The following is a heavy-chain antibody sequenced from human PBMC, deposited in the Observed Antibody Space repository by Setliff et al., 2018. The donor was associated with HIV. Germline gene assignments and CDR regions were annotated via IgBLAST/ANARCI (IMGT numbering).Heavy chain of an antibody. CDR1: GFTFSSYG. CDR2: IRYDGSNK. J-gene: IGHJ4*02. CDR3: ARDVSYYDISGYYLADF. V-gene: IGHV3-30*02. Sequence: GSLRLSCAASGFTFSSYGMHWVRQAPGKGLEWVAFIRYDGSNKYYADSVKGRFTISRDNSKNTLYLQMNSLRAEDTAVYYCARDVSYYDISGYYLADFWGQGTLVTVSS. D-gene: IGHD3-22*01.